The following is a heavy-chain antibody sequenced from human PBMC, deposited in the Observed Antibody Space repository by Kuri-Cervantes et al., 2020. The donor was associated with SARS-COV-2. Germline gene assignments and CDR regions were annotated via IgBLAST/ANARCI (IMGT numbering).Heavy chain of an antibody. CDR3: ARQYYDILTGYDLYGMDV. V-gene: IGHV3-48*02. CDR1: GFTCSSYS. CDR2: ISSSSSTT. D-gene: IGHD3-9*01. Sequence: GGSLRLSCAASGFTCSSYSMNWVRQAPGKGLEWVSYISSSSSTTYYADSVKGRFTISRDNAKNSLYLQMNSLRDEDTAVYYCARQYYDILTGYDLYGMDVWGQGTTVTVSS. J-gene: IGHJ6*02.